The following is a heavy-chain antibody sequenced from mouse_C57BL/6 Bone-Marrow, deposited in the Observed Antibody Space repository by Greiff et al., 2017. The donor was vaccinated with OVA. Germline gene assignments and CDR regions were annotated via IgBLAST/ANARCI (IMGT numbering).Heavy chain of an antibody. J-gene: IGHJ2*01. V-gene: IGHV5-9-1*02. CDR2: ISSGGDYI. Sequence: DVHLVESGEGLVKPGGSLKLSCAASGFTFSSYAMSWVRQTPEKRLEWVAYISSGGDYIYYADTVKGRFTISRDNARNTLYLQMSSLKSEDTAMYYCTVVAKDYFDYWGQGTTLTVSS. CDR1: GFTFSSYA. D-gene: IGHD1-1*01. CDR3: TVVAKDYFDY.